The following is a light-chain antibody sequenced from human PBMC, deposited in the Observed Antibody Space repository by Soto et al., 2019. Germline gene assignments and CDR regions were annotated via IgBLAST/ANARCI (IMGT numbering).Light chain of an antibody. CDR1: QGISSA. J-gene: IGKJ4*01. CDR3: QQCNSYPLS. V-gene: IGKV1-13*02. CDR2: DAS. Sequence: AIQLTQSPSSLSASVGDRVTITCRASQGISSALAWYQHKSGKPPKSLIYDASSLESGVPSRFSGTGSGTDFTLTISSLQTEDFATYYCQQCNSYPLSFGGGTKVEI.